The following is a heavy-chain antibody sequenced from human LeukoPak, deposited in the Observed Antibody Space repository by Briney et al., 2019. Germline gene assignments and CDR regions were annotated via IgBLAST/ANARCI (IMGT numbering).Heavy chain of an antibody. CDR1: GGSISSSSYY. CDR3: ASMWADTAKDAFDI. D-gene: IGHD5-18*01. CDR2: IYYSGST. J-gene: IGHJ3*02. Sequence: SETLSLTCTVSGGSISSSSYYWGWGRQPPGRGLEWIGSIYYSGSTYYNPSLKSRVTISVDTSKPQFSLKLSSVTAAHTAVYYCASMWADTAKDAFDIWGKGTTVTISS. V-gene: IGHV4-39*01.